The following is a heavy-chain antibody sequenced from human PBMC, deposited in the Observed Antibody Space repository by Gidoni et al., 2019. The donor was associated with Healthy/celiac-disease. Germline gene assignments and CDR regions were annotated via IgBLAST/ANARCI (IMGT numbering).Heavy chain of an antibody. CDR3: ARRPSTVTTATFDI. CDR1: GGSISNSSYY. V-gene: IGHV4-39*01. J-gene: IGHJ3*02. D-gene: IGHD4-17*01. Sequence: QLQLQESGPGLVKPSETLSLTCTVSGGSISNSSYYWGWIRQPPGKGLEWIGSIYYSGSTYYNPSLKSRVTISVDTSKNQFSLKLSSVTAADTAVYYCARRPSTVTTATFDIWGQGTMVTVSS. CDR2: IYYSGST.